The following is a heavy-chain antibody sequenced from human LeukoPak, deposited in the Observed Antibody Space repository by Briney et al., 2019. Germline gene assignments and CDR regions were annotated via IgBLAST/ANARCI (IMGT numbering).Heavy chain of an antibody. J-gene: IGHJ6*02. CDR1: GYRFTDYW. CDR3: ARGAAGTTPDYYYFGLDV. Sequence: GESLRISCKGSGYRFTDYWIGWVRQMPGKGLEWMGIIYPGDSDTRYSPSFQGQVTISADKSINTAHLQWSSLKASDTAMYYCARGAAGTTPDYYYFGLDVWGQGTTVRVSS. V-gene: IGHV5-51*01. CDR2: IYPGDSDT. D-gene: IGHD1-7*01.